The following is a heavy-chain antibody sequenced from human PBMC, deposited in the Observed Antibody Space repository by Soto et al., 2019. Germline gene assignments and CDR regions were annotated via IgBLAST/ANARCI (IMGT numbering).Heavy chain of an antibody. J-gene: IGHJ4*02. V-gene: IGHV1-18*01. CDR2: ISGNDGKT. CDR3: ARDFYPLAYYFDY. Sequence: ASLQVSCQSSGYRLPHHGISWVRQAPGQGLEWMGWISGNDGKTKYARKFQGRVTMTTDTSTSTAYMEMNSLRYDDTAVYYCARDFYPLAYYFDYWGQGNLVTVSS. CDR1: GYRLPHHG.